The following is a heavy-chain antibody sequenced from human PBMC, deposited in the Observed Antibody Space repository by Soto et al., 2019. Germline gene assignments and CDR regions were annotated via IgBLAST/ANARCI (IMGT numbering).Heavy chain of an antibody. CDR1: GFMVSSYR. Sequence: HPGGSLRLSCASSGFMVSSYRMSWARQAPGQGLEWVSVIYSDRSTYYADSVKGRFIISRDNSKNTLYLQMNGLRVEDTAVYYCVRGEGYFDYWGQGTLVTVSS. J-gene: IGHJ4*02. CDR2: IYSDRST. V-gene: IGHV3-53*01. CDR3: VRGEGYFDY.